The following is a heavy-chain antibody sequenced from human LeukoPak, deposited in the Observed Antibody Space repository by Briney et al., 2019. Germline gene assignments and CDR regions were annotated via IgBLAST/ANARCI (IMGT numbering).Heavy chain of an antibody. CDR1: GFTFSSYS. J-gene: IGHJ4*02. V-gene: IGHV3-21*01. CDR3: AREGNWNPIDAFDY. Sequence: GGSLRLSCAASGFTFSSYSMNRVRQAPGKGLEWVSSISSSSSYIYYADSVKGRFTISRDNAKNSLYLQMSSLRAEDTAVYYCAREGNWNPIDAFDYWGQGTLVTVSS. CDR2: ISSSSSYI. D-gene: IGHD1-20*01.